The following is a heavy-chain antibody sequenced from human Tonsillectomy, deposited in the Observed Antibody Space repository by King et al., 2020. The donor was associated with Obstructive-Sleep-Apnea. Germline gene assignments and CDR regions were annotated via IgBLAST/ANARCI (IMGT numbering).Heavy chain of an antibody. D-gene: IGHD3-22*01. CDR2: ISWDGGST. Sequence: EVQLVESGGVVVQPGGSLRLSCAASGFTFDDYTMHWVRQAPGKGLEWVSLISWDGGSTYYAGSVKGRFTISRDNSKNSLYLQMNSLRTEETALYYCAKGSSRDSGYDCWGQGTLVTVSS. CDR1: GFTFDDYT. V-gene: IGHV3-43*01. CDR3: AKGSSRDSGYDC. J-gene: IGHJ4*02.